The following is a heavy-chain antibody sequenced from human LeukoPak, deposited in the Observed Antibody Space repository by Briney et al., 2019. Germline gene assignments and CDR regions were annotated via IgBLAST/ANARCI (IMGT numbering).Heavy chain of an antibody. J-gene: IGHJ4*02. CDR1: GFTFSSYG. CDR2: ISSSSSYI. V-gene: IGHV3-21*01. D-gene: IGHD2-15*01. Sequence: GGSLRLSCAASGFTFSSYGMNWVRQAPGKGLEWVSSISSSSSYIYYADSVKGRFTISRDNAKDSLYLQMNSLRAEDTAVYYCARDMVVLPGIWDYWGQGTLVTVSS. CDR3: ARDMVVLPGIWDY.